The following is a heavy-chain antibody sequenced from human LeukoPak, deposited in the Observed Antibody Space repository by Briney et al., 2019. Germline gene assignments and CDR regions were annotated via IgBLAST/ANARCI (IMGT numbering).Heavy chain of an antibody. V-gene: IGHV5-51*01. CDR3: ARQPIVGATTSYYYYGMDV. J-gene: IGHJ6*02. CDR2: IYPGDSDT. D-gene: IGHD1-26*01. Sequence: GESLQISCKGSGYSFTSYWIGWVRQMPGKGLEWVGIIYPGDSDTRYSPSFQGQVTTSADKSISTAYLQWSSLKASDTAMYYYARQPIVGATTSYYYYGMDVWGQGTTVTVSS. CDR1: GYSFTSYW.